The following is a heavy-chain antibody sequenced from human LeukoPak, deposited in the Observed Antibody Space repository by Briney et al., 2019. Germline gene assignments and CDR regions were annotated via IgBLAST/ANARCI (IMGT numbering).Heavy chain of an antibody. J-gene: IGHJ6*03. V-gene: IGHV4-59*12. Sequence: ETLSLTCTVSGGSISSYYWSWIRPPPGKGLEWIGYIYYSGSTNYNPSLKSRVTISVDTSKNQFSLKLSSVTAADTAVYYCARDGRQLLYYYYYMDVWGKGTTVTVSS. D-gene: IGHD3-10*01. CDR1: GGSISSYY. CDR2: IYYSGST. CDR3: ARDGRQLLYYYYYMDV.